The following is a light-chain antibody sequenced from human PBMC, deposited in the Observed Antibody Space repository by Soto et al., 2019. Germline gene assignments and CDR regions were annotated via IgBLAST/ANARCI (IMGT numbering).Light chain of an antibody. Sequence: QSALTQPASVSGSPGQSITISCTGTSSDVGSHNYVSWYQHHPGKAPKLLVFDVTNRPSGVSDRFSASKSGNTASLTISGLQAEDEAEYYGSSYTNRNTPWVFGGGTKLTVL. CDR2: DVT. V-gene: IGLV2-14*03. J-gene: IGLJ3*02. CDR3: SSYTNRNTPWV. CDR1: SSDVGSHNY.